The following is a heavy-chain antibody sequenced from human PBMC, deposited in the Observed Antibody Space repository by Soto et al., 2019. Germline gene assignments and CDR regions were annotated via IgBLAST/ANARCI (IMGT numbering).Heavy chain of an antibody. CDR2: IIPISETT. J-gene: IGHJ6*02. D-gene: IGHD2-2*01. CDR3: ARSQGSSTSLEIYYYYYCGMDV. CDR1: GGTFSSYA. Sequence: QVQLVQSGAEVKKPGSSVKVSCKASGGTFSSYAISWVRQAPGQGLEWMGGIIPISETTNYAQKFQGRVTIPADESKSTAYMELSSLRSEDTAVYYCARSQGSSTSLEIYYYYYCGMDVWGQGTTVTVSS. V-gene: IGHV1-69*01.